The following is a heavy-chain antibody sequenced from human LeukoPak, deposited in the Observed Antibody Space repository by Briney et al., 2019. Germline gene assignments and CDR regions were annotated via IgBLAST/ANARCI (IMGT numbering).Heavy chain of an antibody. D-gene: IGHD3-10*01. CDR3: ASLLWFGELLYHYGMDV. V-gene: IGHV3-30*03. CDR1: GFTFSSYG. Sequence: GGSLRLSCAASGFTFSSYGMHWVRQAPGKGLEWVAVISYDGSNKYYADSVKGRFTISRDNSKNTLYLQMNSLRAEDTAVYYCASLLWFGELLYHYGMDVWGQGTTVTVSS. CDR2: ISYDGSNK. J-gene: IGHJ6*02.